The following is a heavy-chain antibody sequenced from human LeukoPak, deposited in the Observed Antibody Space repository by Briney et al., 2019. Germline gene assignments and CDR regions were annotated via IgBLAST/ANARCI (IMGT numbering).Heavy chain of an antibody. D-gene: IGHD3-9*01. V-gene: IGHV1-2*02. CDR2: INPNSGGT. CDR3: ARGPTYYDILTGYYTLFDY. J-gene: IGHJ4*02. Sequence: ASVKVSCKASGYTFTGYYMHWVRQAPGQGLEWMGWINPNSGGTNYAQKFQGRVTMTRDTSISTAYMELSRLRSDDAAVYYCARGPTYYDILTGYYTLFDYWGQGTLVTVSS. CDR1: GYTFTGYY.